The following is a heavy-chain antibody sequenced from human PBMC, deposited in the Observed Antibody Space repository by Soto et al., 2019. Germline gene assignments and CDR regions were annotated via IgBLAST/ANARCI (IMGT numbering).Heavy chain of an antibody. CDR2: LKSDGSST. Sequence: EVQLVESGGGLVQPGGSLRLSCAASGFTFSSYWMHWVRQAPGKGLVWVSRLKSDGSSTAYAGSVKGRFTISRDNAKNTLYLQMNSLRAEDTAVYYCARAKGSWYFDLWGRGTLVTVSS. V-gene: IGHV3-74*01. CDR1: GFTFSSYW. CDR3: ARAKGSWYFDL. J-gene: IGHJ2*01.